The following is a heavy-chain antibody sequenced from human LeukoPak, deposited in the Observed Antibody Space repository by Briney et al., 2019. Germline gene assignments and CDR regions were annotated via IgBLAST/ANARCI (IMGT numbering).Heavy chain of an antibody. CDR3: VQGTRRGAITMVRGVIGKSYYFDS. CDR2: IGGSGGGT. CDR1: GFTFSSYA. V-gene: IGHV3-23*01. D-gene: IGHD3-10*01. Sequence: GGSLRLSCAASGFTFSSYAMNWVRQTPGKGLEWVSVIGGSGGGTFYADSVKGRFTISRDNSKNTLYLQMNSLRAADTALYYCVQGTRRGAITMVRGVIGKSYYFDSWGQGTLVTVSS. J-gene: IGHJ4*02.